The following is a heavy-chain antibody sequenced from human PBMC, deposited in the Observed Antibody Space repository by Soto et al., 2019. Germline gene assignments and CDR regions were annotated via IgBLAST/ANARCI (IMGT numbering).Heavy chain of an antibody. CDR2: ITHSGST. CDR3: ASSGGSGRAGSAMVV. D-gene: IGHD3-10*01. Sequence: SETLSLTCAVYGGSFSGYYWTWIRQPPGKGLEWIGEITHSGSTNYNPSLKSRVTISVDTSKNQFSLKLTSVTAADTAVYYCASSGGSGRAGSAMVVWGQGTTATVSS. J-gene: IGHJ6*02. V-gene: IGHV4-34*01. CDR1: GGSFSGYY.